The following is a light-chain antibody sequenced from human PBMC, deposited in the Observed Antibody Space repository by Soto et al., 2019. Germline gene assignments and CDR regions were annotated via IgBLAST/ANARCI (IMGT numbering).Light chain of an antibody. V-gene: IGKV3-15*01. CDR1: QSVSSN. J-gene: IGKJ4*01. CDR2: GAS. Sequence: EIVMTQSPATLSVSPGERATLSCRASQSVSSNLAWYQQKPGQAPRLLIYGASTRATGIPARFSGSGSWTEFTLTISSLQSEDFAVYYCQQYNDWPPLTFGGGTKVEIK. CDR3: QQYNDWPPLT.